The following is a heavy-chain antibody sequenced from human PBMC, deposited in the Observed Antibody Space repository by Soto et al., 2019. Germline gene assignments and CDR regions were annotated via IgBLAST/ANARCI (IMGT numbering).Heavy chain of an antibody. CDR2: IYHFGGT. CDR3: ARGGDYYFDS. J-gene: IGHJ4*02. V-gene: IGHV4-30-2*01. Sequence: SETLSLTCAVSGGSISSGGFSWSWIRQAPGKGLEWIGYIYHFGGTYYNPSLKSRVSISLDRSKNEFSLEVRSVTAADTAVYCCARGGDYYFDSWGQGTLVTVSS. D-gene: IGHD2-21*02. CDR1: GGSISSGGFS.